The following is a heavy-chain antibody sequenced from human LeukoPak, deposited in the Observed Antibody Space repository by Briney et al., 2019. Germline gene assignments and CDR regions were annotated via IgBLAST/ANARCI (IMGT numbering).Heavy chain of an antibody. CDR1: GGTFSSYA. CDR2: IIPIFGTA. D-gene: IGHD6-13*01. CDR3: ARGEAAAAVPYYYYYYMDV. V-gene: IGHV1-69*05. J-gene: IGHJ6*03. Sequence: ASVNVSCKASGGTFSSYAISWVRQAPGQGLVWMGRIIPIFGTANYAQKFQGRATITTDESTSTAYMELSSLRSDDTAVYYCARGEAAAAVPYYYYYYMDVWGKGTTVTVSS.